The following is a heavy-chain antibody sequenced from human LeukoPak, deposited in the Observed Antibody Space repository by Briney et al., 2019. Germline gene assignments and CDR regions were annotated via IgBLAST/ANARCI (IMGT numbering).Heavy chain of an antibody. Sequence: GGSLRLSCAASGFTFSNAWMSWVRQAPGKGLEWVGRIKSKTGGGTTDYAAPVKGRFTISRDDSKNTLYLQMNSLKTEDTAVYYCTTDPGSSWPHWGQGTLVTVSS. J-gene: IGHJ4*02. CDR1: GFTFSNAW. D-gene: IGHD6-13*01. CDR3: TTDPGSSWPH. CDR2: IKSKTGGGTT. V-gene: IGHV3-15*01.